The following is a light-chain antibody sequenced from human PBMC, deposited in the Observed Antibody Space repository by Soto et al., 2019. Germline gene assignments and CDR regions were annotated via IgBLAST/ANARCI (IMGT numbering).Light chain of an antibody. J-gene: IGKJ1*01. V-gene: IGKV3-20*01. CDR1: QSVSSNF. Sequence: EIVLTQSPGTLLLSPGERATLSCRASQSVSSNFLAWYQQKPGQAPRLLIYGASSRATGIPDRFSGSGSGTDFTLTISRLEPEDFAVYYCQRYGSSPWTFGQGTKMEIK. CDR2: GAS. CDR3: QRYGSSPWT.